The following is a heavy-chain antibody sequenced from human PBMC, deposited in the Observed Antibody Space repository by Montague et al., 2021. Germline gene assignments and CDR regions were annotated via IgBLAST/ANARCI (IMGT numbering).Heavy chain of an antibody. CDR3: ASLTLRPFEP. J-gene: IGHJ5*02. CDR2: IYYSGST. D-gene: IGHD2-15*01. Sequence: SETLSLTCTVSGGSISSSSYYWGWIRQPPGKGLEWIGSIYYSGSTYYNPSLKSRVTISVDTFKNQYSLKLGSVTAADTAVYYCASLTLRPFEPLGQGTLVTVSS. V-gene: IGHV4-39*01. CDR1: GGSISSSSYY.